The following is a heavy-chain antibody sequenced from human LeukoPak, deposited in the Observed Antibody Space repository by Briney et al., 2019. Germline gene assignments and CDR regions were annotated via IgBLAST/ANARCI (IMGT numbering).Heavy chain of an antibody. CDR2: ISYDGSNK. Sequence: GGSLRLSCAASGFTFSSYAMHWVRQAPGKGLEWVAVISYDGSNKYYADSVKGRFTISRDNPKNTLYLQMNSLRAEDTAVYFCAKRGVVVRVILVGFHKEAYYFDSWGQGALVTVSS. D-gene: IGHD3-10*01. V-gene: IGHV3-30*04. CDR3: AKRGVVVRVILVGFHKEAYYFDS. CDR1: GFTFSSYA. J-gene: IGHJ4*02.